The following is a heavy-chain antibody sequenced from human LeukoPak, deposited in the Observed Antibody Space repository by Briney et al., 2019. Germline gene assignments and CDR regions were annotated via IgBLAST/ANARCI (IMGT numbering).Heavy chain of an antibody. V-gene: IGHV3-11*01. CDR1: GFTFSDYY. D-gene: IGHD1-26*01. Sequence: GGSLRLSSAASGFTFSDYYMSWIRQAPGKGLEWVSYISSSGSTIYYADSVKGRFTISRDNAKNSLYLQMNSLRAEDTAVYYCARDLGLAGDSGSYHGGSDYWGQGTLVTVSS. J-gene: IGHJ4*02. CDR2: ISSSGSTI. CDR3: ARDLGLAGDSGSYHGGSDY.